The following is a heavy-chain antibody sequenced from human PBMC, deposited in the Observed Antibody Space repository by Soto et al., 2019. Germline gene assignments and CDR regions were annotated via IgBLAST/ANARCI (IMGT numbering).Heavy chain of an antibody. V-gene: IGHV1-69*13. CDR2: IIPIFGTA. Sequence: AASVKVSCKASGGTFSSYAISWVRQAPGQGLEWMGGIIPIFGTANYAQKFQGRVTITADESTSTAYMELSSLRSEDTAVYYCARVLSYGYDAFDIWGQGTMVTVSS. CDR1: GGTFSSYA. J-gene: IGHJ3*02. D-gene: IGHD5-18*01. CDR3: ARVLSYGYDAFDI.